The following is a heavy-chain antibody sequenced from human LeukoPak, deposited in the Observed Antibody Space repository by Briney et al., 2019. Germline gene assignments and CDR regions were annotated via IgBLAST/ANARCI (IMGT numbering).Heavy chain of an antibody. Sequence: GGSLRLSCAASGFTFSSYGMHWVRQAPGKGLEWVAVISYDGSNKYYADSVKGRFTISRDNSKNTLYLQMNSLRAEDTAVYYYAKDLRRAHITIPRFDPWGQGTLVTVSS. V-gene: IGHV3-30*18. CDR2: ISYDGSNK. D-gene: IGHD5/OR15-5a*01. J-gene: IGHJ5*02. CDR1: GFTFSSYG. CDR3: AKDLRRAHITIPRFDP.